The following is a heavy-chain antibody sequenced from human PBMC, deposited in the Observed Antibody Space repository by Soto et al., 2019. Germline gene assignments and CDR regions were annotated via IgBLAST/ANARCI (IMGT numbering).Heavy chain of an antibody. CDR3: ASEPYYYDSSGPTGYFDY. D-gene: IGHD3-22*01. CDR1: GGSISSGDYY. J-gene: IGHJ4*02. V-gene: IGHV4-30-4*01. CDR2: IYYSGST. Sequence: SETLSLTCTVSGGSISSGDYYWSWIRQPPGKGLEWIGYIYYSGSTYYNPSLKSRVTISVDTSKNQFSLKLSSVTAADTAVYYCASEPYYYDSSGPTGYFDYWGQGTLVTVS.